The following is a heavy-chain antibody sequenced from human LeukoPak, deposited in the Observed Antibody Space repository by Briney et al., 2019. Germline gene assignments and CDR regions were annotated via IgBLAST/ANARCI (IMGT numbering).Heavy chain of an antibody. D-gene: IGHD6-19*01. Sequence: PGGSLRLSCAASGFTFSSYAMSWVRQAPGKGLEWVSAISGSGGSTYYADSVKGRFTISRDNSKNTLYLQMNSLRAEDTAVYYCAKGPLAVALRSSGMDVWGQGTTVTVSS. CDR3: AKGPLAVALRSSGMDV. CDR1: GFTFSSYA. V-gene: IGHV3-23*01. CDR2: ISGSGGST. J-gene: IGHJ6*02.